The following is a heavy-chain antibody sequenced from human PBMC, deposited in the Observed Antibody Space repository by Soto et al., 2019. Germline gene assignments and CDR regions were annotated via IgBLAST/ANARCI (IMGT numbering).Heavy chain of an antibody. V-gene: IGHV1-69*02. J-gene: IGHJ6*03. D-gene: IGHD1-26*01. Sequence: QVQLLQSGSEVKKPGSSVKVSCRASGGSLSSYPVTWVRQAPGQGLEWMGRIIPIVGLTNYAQKFQGRVTITADKFTSADYMELSSVRSDETTVYYCASPTGRHDAGGTDMDVGGKGTTVIVSS. CDR3: ASPTGRHDAGGTDMDV. CDR2: IIPIVGLT. CDR1: GGSLSSYP.